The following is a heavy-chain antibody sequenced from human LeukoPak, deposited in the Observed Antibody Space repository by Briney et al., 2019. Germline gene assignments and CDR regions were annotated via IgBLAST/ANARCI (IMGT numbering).Heavy chain of an antibody. CDR1: GYTFTSYY. Sequence: GASVNVSCKASGYTFTSYYMHWVRQAPGQGLEWMGIINPSGGSTSYAQKFQGRVTMTRDTSTSTVYMELSSLRSEDTAVYYCAREGRSHRIVGATSPNWFDPWGQGTLVTVSS. CDR3: AREGRSHRIVGATSPNWFDP. V-gene: IGHV1-46*01. D-gene: IGHD1-26*01. J-gene: IGHJ5*02. CDR2: INPSGGST.